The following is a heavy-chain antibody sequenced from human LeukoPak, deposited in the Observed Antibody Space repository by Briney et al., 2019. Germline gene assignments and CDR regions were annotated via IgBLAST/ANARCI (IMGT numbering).Heavy chain of an antibody. Sequence: GESLKISCAASGFTVSSNYMSWVRQAPGKGLEWVSVIYSGGSTYYADSVKGRFTISRDNSKNTLYLQMNSLRAEDTAVYYCARDADYGPDAFDIWGQGTMVTVSS. CDR2: IYSGGST. V-gene: IGHV3-53*01. CDR1: GFTVSSNY. J-gene: IGHJ3*02. D-gene: IGHD4/OR15-4a*01. CDR3: ARDADYGPDAFDI.